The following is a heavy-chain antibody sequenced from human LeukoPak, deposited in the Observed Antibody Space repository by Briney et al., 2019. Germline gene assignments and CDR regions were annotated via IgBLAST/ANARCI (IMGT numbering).Heavy chain of an antibody. V-gene: IGHV3-23*01. CDR2: ISGSGGST. CDR1: GFTFSSYA. CDR3: AKAQWLVPSGYFDY. Sequence: GSLRLSCAASGFTFSSYAMSWVRQAPGKGLEWVSAISGSGGSTYYADSVKGRFTISRDNSKNTLYLQMDSLRAEDTAVYYCAKAQWLVPSGYFDYWGQGTLVPVSS. J-gene: IGHJ4*02. D-gene: IGHD6-19*01.